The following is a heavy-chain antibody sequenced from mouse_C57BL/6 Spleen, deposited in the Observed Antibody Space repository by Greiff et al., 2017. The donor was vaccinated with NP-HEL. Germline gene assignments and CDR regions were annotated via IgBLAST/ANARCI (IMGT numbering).Heavy chain of an antibody. Sequence: QVQLQQPGAELVMPGASVKLSCKASGYTFTSYWMHWVKQRPGHGLEWIGEIDPSDSYTNYNQKFKGKSTLTVDKSSSTAYMQLSSLTSEDSAVYYCARIIAGDYAMDYWGQGTSVTVSS. CDR3: ARIIAGDYAMDY. CDR2: IDPSDSYT. D-gene: IGHD1-1*01. V-gene: IGHV1-69*01. CDR1: GYTFTSYW. J-gene: IGHJ4*01.